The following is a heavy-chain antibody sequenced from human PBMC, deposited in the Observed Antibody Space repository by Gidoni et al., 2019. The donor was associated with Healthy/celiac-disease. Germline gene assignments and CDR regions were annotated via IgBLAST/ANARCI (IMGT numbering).Heavy chain of an antibody. D-gene: IGHD3-22*01. J-gene: IGHJ4*02. V-gene: IGHV1-46*03. CDR3: ARGSNYYDSSGSLLHNGGYYFDY. Sequence: QVQLVQSGAEVKKPGASVKVSCKASGYTFTSYYMHWVRQAPGQGLEWMGIINPSGGSTSYAQKFQGRVTMTRDTSTSTVYMELSSLRSEDTAVYYCARGSNYYDSSGSLLHNGGYYFDYWGQGTLVTVSS. CDR2: INPSGGST. CDR1: GYTFTSYY.